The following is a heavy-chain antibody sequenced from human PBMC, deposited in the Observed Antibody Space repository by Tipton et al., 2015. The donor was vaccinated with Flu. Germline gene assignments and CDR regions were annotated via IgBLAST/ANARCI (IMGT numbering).Heavy chain of an antibody. CDR1: GGSLSSFY. CDR3: ARCSGSGTDVIYGY. Sequence: LRLSCTVSGGSLSSFYWSWIRQPAGKGLEWIGRIYSSGSTKYSPAFKSRVTLSVDTSKNQFSLNLSSVTASDTAFYFCARCSGSGTDVIYGYWGQGTLVTVSA. D-gene: IGHD3-10*02. CDR2: IYSSGST. J-gene: IGHJ4*02. V-gene: IGHV4-4*07.